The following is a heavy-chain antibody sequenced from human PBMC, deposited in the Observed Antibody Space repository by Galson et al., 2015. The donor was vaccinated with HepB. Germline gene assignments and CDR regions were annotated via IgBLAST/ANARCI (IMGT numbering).Heavy chain of an antibody. J-gene: IGHJ4*02. CDR1: GFTFSSYA. CDR3: AKGGPIKYGGYGGVDY. Sequence: SLRLSCAASGFTFSSYAMSWVRQAPGKGLEWVSAISGSGGSTYYADSVKGRFTISRDNSKNTLYLQMNSLRAEDTAVYYCAKGGPIKYGGYGGVDYWGQGTLVTVSS. D-gene: IGHD5-12*01. V-gene: IGHV3-23*01. CDR2: ISGSGGST.